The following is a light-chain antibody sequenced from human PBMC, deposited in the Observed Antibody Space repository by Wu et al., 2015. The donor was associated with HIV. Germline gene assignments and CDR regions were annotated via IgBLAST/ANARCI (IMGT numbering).Light chain of an antibody. J-gene: IGKJ3*01. CDR3: QQANSNPFI. CDR1: QDISSW. CDR2: AAS. V-gene: IGKV1-12*01. Sequence: DIQMTQSPSSVSASVGDRVTITCRASQDISSWLGWYQQKPGKAPRLLIYAASSLQSGVPSRFSGSGSGTDFTLTISSLQPEDFATYYCQQANSNPFIFGPGTRV.